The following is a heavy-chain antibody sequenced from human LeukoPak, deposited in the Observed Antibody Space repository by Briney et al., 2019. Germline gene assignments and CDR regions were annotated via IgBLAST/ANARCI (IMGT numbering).Heavy chain of an antibody. Sequence: SETLSLTCAVYIDSLSNYYWNCIRQTPGRGVECIGEFNDSGGTNINPSRERPVTLSLDPSKKQFSLKQRSVTAAGTAVYYCARRWFGELLYGRGTQRWFDPWGKGTLVTVSS. D-gene: IGHD3-10*01. CDR1: IDSLSNYY. V-gene: IGHV4-34*01. J-gene: IGHJ5*02. CDR2: FNDSGGT. CDR3: ARRWFGELLYGRGTQRWFDP.